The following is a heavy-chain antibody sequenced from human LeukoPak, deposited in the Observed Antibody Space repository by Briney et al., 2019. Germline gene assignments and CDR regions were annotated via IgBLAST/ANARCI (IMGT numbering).Heavy chain of an antibody. V-gene: IGHV3-64*04. D-gene: IGHD3-3*01. CDR1: GFTFSSYA. Sequence: GGSLRLFCSGSGFTFSSYAMHWVRQAPRRGLEYVSIICSDGGITYYADSVKGRFTISRDSSKRTLYLQMNSLRAEDTAMYYCARESWSDSVAFDIWGLGTMVIVSS. J-gene: IGHJ3*02. CDR3: ARESWSDSVAFDI. CDR2: ICSDGGIT.